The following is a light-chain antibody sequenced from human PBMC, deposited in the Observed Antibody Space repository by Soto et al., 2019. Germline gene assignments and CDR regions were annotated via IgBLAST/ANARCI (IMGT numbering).Light chain of an antibody. J-gene: IGLJ1*01. CDR1: SSDVGGYNY. Sequence: QSVLTQPASVSGSPRQSITLSCAGTSSDVGGYNYVSWYQQHPGKAPKLMIYDVSNRPSGVSNRFSGSKSGNTASLTISGLQAEDEADYYCSSYTSSSTLVFGTGTKVTVL. V-gene: IGLV2-14*01. CDR3: SSYTSSSTLV. CDR2: DVS.